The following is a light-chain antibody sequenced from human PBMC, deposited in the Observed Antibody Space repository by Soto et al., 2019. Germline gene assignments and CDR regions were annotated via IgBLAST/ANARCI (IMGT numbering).Light chain of an antibody. J-gene: IGKJ1*01. CDR1: QGVSHNY. CDR2: GAS. V-gene: IGKV3-20*01. Sequence: ESLITLSPGTLPLPHPERSTLSCRARQGVSHNYLAGYQQKPGQAPRLLIYGASNRATGIPDRFSGSGSGTDFTLPISRLEPEDFAVYYCKQYCRSGTFGQGTKVDI. CDR3: KQYCRSGT.